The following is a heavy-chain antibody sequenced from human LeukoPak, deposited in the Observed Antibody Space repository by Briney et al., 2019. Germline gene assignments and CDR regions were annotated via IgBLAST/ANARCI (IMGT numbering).Heavy chain of an antibody. Sequence: GGSLRPSCAASGFTFSSYGMHWVRQAPGKGLEWVAVIWYDGSNKYYADSVKGRFTISRDNSKNTLYLQMNSLRAEDTAVYYCARENIRRGYFDYWGQGTLVTVSS. CDR2: IWYDGSNK. V-gene: IGHV3-33*01. D-gene: IGHD2/OR15-2a*01. CDR3: ARENIRRGYFDY. J-gene: IGHJ4*02. CDR1: GFTFSSYG.